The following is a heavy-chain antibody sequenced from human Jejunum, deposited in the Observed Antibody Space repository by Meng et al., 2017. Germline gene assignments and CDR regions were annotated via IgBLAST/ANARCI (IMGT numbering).Heavy chain of an antibody. V-gene: IGHV3-21*01. D-gene: IGHD1-14*01. J-gene: IGHJ3*02. CDR2: ISYRSTYI. Sequence: GGSLRLSGAASGFTFSTYCMDWVRQAPGKGLEWVSSISYRSTYIYYADSVKGRFIISRDYAKNSLYLQVNSLGAEDTAVYYCARSAGIGPYDFEIWGQGTMVTVSS. CDR1: GFTFSTYC. CDR3: ARSAGIGPYDFEI.